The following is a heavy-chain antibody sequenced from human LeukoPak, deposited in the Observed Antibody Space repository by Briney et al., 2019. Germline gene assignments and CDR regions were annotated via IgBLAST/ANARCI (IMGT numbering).Heavy chain of an antibody. CDR2: ISSSGSTI. D-gene: IGHD3-16*02. CDR3: ARDESLGELSDAHNGNDY. Sequence: GGSLRLSCAASGFTFSDYYMSWIRQAPGEGLEWVSYISSSGSTIYYADSVKGRFTISRDNAKNSLYLQMNSLRAEDTAVYYCARDESLGELSDAHNGNDYWGQGTLVTVSS. V-gene: IGHV3-11*01. CDR1: GFTFSDYY. J-gene: IGHJ4*02.